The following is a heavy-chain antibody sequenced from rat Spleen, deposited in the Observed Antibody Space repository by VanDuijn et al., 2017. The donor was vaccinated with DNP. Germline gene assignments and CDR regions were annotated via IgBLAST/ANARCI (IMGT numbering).Heavy chain of an antibody. D-gene: IGHD5-1*01. Sequence: EVQLVESGGGFVQPGGSLKLSCAASGFTFSDYYMAWVRQAPKTGLEWVASIDYEGSGTHYGDSVRGRFTISRDNSKSSLYLQMDSLRSEDTATYFCTRLGERLFDYWGQGTLVTVSS. CDR1: GFTFSDYY. J-gene: IGHJ3*01. CDR2: IDYEGSGT. V-gene: IGHV5-22*01. CDR3: TRLGERLFDY.